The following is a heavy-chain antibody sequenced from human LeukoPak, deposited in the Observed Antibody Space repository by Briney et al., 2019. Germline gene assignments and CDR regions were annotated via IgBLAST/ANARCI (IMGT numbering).Heavy chain of an antibody. CDR3: AKGLVGATAGVDY. CDR2: ISYDGSNK. D-gene: IGHD1-26*01. CDR1: GFTFSNYG. V-gene: IGHV3-30*18. J-gene: IGHJ4*02. Sequence: PGGSLRLSCAASGFTFSNYGMHWVRQAPGKGLEWVAVISYDGSNKYYADSVKGRFTISRDNSKNTLYLQMNSLKVEDTAVCYCAKGLVGATAGVDYWGQGTLVTVSS.